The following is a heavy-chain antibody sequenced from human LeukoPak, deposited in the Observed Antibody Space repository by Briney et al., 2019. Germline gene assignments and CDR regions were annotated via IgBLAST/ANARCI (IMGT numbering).Heavy chain of an antibody. D-gene: IGHD4-17*01. CDR3: ARGVGYDYADSLRFYYFDH. J-gene: IGHJ4*02. V-gene: IGHV1-69*05. Sequence: SVKVSRKSSVGTFSIYAIRWVRQPPAQGLEWMGGIIPIFCTPHYAQKFRGRVPNHTHESTSTAYVELSRLRSNAAPVYSCARGVGYDYADSLRFYYFDHWGQGTLV. CDR1: VGTFSIYA. CDR2: IIPIFCTP.